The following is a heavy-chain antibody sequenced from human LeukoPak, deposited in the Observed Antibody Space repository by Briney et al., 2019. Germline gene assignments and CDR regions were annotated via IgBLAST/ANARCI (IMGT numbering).Heavy chain of an antibody. J-gene: IGHJ5*02. V-gene: IGHV1-69*04. CDR3: ARSPFTVVTPNNWFDP. CDR2: IIPIFGIA. Sequence: SVKVSCKASGGTFSSYAISWVRQAPGQGLEWMGRIIPIFGIANYAQKFQGRVTITADKSTSTAYVELSSLRSEDTAVYYCARSPFTVVTPNNWFDPWGQGTLVTVSS. D-gene: IGHD4-23*01. CDR1: GGTFSSYA.